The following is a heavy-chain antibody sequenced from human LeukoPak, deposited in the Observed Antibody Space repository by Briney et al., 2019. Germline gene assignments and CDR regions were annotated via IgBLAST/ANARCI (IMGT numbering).Heavy chain of an antibody. V-gene: IGHV4-59*01. CDR2: IYYSGST. CDR1: GGSISSYH. D-gene: IGHD1-26*01. Sequence: SETLSLTCTVSGGSISSYHWSWIRQPPGKGLEWIGYIYYSGSTNYNPSLKSRVTISVDTSKNQFSLKLSSVTAADTAVYYCARSIVGAQLYFDYWGQGTLVTVSS. J-gene: IGHJ4*02. CDR3: ARSIVGAQLYFDY.